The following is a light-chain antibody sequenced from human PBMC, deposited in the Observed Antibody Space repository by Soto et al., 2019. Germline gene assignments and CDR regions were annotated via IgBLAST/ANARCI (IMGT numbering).Light chain of an antibody. CDR2: DAS. V-gene: IGKV1-5*01. CDR3: QHYNSYSEA. J-gene: IGKJ1*01. Sequence: FQMTQSPSTLSASVGDRVTITCRASQSISSWLAWYQQKPGKAPKLLIYDASSLESGVPSRFSGSGSGTEFTLTISSLQPDDFATYYCQHYNSYSEAFGQGTKVDI. CDR1: QSISSW.